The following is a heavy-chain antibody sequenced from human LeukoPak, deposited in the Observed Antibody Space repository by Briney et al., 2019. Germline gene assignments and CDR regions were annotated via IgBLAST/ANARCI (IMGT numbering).Heavy chain of an antibody. CDR2: INHSGST. CDR3: ARVVRLAGTLGMYYYYYMDV. V-gene: IGHV4-34*01. J-gene: IGHJ6*03. CDR1: GGSFSGYY. Sequence: SETLSLTCAVYGGSFSGYYWSWIRQPPGKGLEWIGEINHSGSTNYNPSLKSRVTISVDTSKNQFSLKLSSVTAADTAVCYCARVVRLAGTLGMYYYYYMDVWGKGTTVTVSS. D-gene: IGHD6-19*01.